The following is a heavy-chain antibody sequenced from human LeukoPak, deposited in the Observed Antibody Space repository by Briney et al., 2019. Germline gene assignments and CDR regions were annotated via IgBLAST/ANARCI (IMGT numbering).Heavy chain of an antibody. D-gene: IGHD3-16*01. CDR1: GGSISSYY. V-gene: IGHV4-59*01. J-gene: IGHJ6*03. CDR2: IYYSGST. CDR3: ARGAFGTVTLYYYYYYYMDV. Sequence: KPSETLSLTCTVSGGSISSYYWSWIRQPPGKGLEWIGYIYYSGSTNYNPSLKSRVTISVDTSKNQFSLKLSSVTAADTAVYYCARGAFGTVTLYYYYYYYMDVWGKGTTVTVSS.